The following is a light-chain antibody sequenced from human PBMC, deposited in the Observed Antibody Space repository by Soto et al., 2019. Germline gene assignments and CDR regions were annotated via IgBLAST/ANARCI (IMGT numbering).Light chain of an antibody. CDR1: SSDVGSYNL. V-gene: IGLV2-23*01. CDR2: EAT. J-gene: IGLJ1*01. Sequence: QSALTQPASVSGSPGQSITISCTGTSSDVGSYNLVSWYQQHPDKAPQLIIYEATKRPSGISNRFSGSKSGNTASLTISGLQAEDEADYYCCSYAGTIVPYVFGTGTKVTVL. CDR3: CSYAGTIVPYV.